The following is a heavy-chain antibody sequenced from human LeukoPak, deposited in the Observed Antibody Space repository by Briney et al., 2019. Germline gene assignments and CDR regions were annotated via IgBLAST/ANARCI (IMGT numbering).Heavy chain of an antibody. D-gene: IGHD2-15*01. CDR2: IKSKTDGGTT. CDR1: GFTFSNAW. J-gene: IGHJ4*02. Sequence: PGGSLRLSCAASGFTFSNAWMSWVRQAPGKGLEWVGRIKSKTDGGTTDYAAPVKGRFTISRDDSKNTLYLQMNSLKTEDTAVYYCTQAVAPPSDFDYWGQGTLVTVSS. V-gene: IGHV3-15*01. CDR3: TQAVAPPSDFDY.